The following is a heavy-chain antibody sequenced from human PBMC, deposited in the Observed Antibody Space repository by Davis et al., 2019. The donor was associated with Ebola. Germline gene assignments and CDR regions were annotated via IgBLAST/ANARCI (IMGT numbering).Heavy chain of an antibody. D-gene: IGHD1-26*01. J-gene: IGHJ3*02. CDR1: GFTFSSYG. V-gene: IGHV3-30*03. Sequence: GESLKISCAASGFTFSSYGMHWVRQAPGKGLEWVAVISYDGSNKYYADSVKGRFTISRDNAKNSLSLQINSLRDDDTAVYYCSRKGVGTTKNAFDIWGHGTLVTVSS. CDR3: SRKGVGTTKNAFDI. CDR2: ISYDGSNK.